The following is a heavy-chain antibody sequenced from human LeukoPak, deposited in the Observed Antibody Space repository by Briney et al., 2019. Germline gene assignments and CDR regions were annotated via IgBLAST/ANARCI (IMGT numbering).Heavy chain of an antibody. Sequence: SVKVSCKASGGTFSSYAISWVRQAPGQGLEWMGGILPIFGTANYAQKFQGRVTITADESTSTAYMELSSLRSEDTAVYYCARNLVVPAATYYYYYYGMDVWGKGTTVTVSS. D-gene: IGHD2-2*01. V-gene: IGHV1-69*13. CDR1: GGTFSSYA. J-gene: IGHJ6*04. CDR3: ARNLVVPAATYYYYYYGMDV. CDR2: ILPIFGTA.